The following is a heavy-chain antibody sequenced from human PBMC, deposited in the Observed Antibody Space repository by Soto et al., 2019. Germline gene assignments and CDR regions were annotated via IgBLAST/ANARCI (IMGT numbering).Heavy chain of an antibody. D-gene: IGHD1-7*01. V-gene: IGHV3-23*01. Sequence: GGSLRLSCAASGFTFSSYAMSWVRQAPGKGLEWVSAISGSGGSTYYADSVKGRFTISRDNSKNTLCLQMNSLRAEDTAVYYCAKDKNPNWNYDYWGQGTLVTVSS. CDR3: AKDKNPNWNYDY. CDR1: GFTFSSYA. CDR2: ISGSGGST. J-gene: IGHJ4*02.